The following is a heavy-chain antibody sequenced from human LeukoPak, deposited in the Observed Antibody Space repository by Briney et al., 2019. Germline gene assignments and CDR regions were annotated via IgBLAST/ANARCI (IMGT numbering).Heavy chain of an antibody. D-gene: IGHD2-15*01. CDR1: GFTFSSYA. CDR2: MIGSGDST. J-gene: IGHJ4*02. V-gene: IGHV3-23*01. CDR3: AKVGYCSGGSCLYYFDY. Sequence: GGSLRLFCAASGFTFSSYAWSWVRQAPGKGLEWVSAMIGSGDSTYYADSVKGRFIISIDNSKNTLYLQLNSLRAEDTAVYYCAKVGYCSGGSCLYYFDYWGQGTLVTVSS.